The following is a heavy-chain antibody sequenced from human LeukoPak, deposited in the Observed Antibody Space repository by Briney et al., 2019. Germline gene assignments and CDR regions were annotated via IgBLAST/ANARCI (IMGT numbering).Heavy chain of an antibody. CDR2: IYYTGNT. CDR3: ARVSSWFDP. D-gene: IGHD6-13*01. J-gene: IGHJ5*02. V-gene: IGHV4-39*01. Sequence: SETLSLTCTVSGGSISSSSYFWDWIRQPPGKGLEWIGSIYYTGNTYYTPSLKNRVTISVDTSKNQFSLKLSSVTAADTAVYYCARVSSWFDPWGQGTLVTVSS. CDR1: GGSISSSSYF.